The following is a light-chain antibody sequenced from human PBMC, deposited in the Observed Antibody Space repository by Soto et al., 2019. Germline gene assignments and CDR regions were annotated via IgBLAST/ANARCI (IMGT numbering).Light chain of an antibody. Sequence: QAVVTQPPSASGTPGQRVTISCSGSSSNIGSNYVYWYQQVPGTAPKLLIYRNNQRPSGVPDRFSGSKSGTSASLAISGLRSEDEADYYCAAWDDSLSAVVFGGGTKVTVL. J-gene: IGLJ2*01. V-gene: IGLV1-47*01. CDR3: AAWDDSLSAVV. CDR2: RNN. CDR1: SSNIGSNY.